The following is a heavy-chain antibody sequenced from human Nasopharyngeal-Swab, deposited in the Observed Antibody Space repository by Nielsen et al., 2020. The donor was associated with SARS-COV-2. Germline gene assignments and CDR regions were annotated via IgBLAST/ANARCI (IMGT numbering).Heavy chain of an antibody. V-gene: IGHV3-30*03. D-gene: IGHD4-17*01. CDR1: GFTFSSFC. Sequence: GGSLRLSCAASGFTFSSFCLHWVRQAPGKGLEWVAFIEHDASNEYYGDFVKGRFSISRDSSKNTLYLQMDSLRGEDTAVYYCARDAPAHYGAFYWGRGTLVTVSS. CDR3: ARDAPAHYGAFY. CDR2: IEHDASNE. J-gene: IGHJ4*02.